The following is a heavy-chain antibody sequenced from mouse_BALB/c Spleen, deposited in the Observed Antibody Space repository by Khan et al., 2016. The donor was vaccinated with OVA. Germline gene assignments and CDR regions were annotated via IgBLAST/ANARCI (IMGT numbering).Heavy chain of an antibody. D-gene: IGHD2-14*01. Sequence: LVESGPELKKPGETVRISCKASGYTFTTAGIQWVQKMPGKGLKWIGWINTHSGVPKYAEDFKGRFAFSLEISVNTAYLQITNLKNEDTATDCGAREGAGYDRNDGGAMEYWGQGTLVTVSS. CDR1: GYTFTTAG. J-gene: IGHJ4*01. CDR2: INTHSGVP. CDR3: AREGAGYDRNDGGAMEY. V-gene: IGHV9-4*02.